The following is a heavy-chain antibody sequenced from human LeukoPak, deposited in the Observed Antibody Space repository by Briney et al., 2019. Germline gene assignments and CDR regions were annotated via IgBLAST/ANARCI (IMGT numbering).Heavy chain of an antibody. CDR1: GYTFTSYY. CDR2: INPSGGST. Sequence: ASVKVSCKASGYTFTSYYMHWVRQAPGQGLEWMGIINPSGGSTSYAQKFQGRVTMTRDMSTSTVYMELSSLRSEDTAVYYCARAVYYYDSSGPEYFQHWGQGTLVTVSS. CDR3: ARAVYYYDSSGPEYFQH. D-gene: IGHD3-22*01. V-gene: IGHV1-46*01. J-gene: IGHJ1*01.